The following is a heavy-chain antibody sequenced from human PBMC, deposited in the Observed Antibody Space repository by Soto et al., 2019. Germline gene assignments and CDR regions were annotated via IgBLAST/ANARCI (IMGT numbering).Heavy chain of an antibody. Sequence: ASVKVSCKASGYTFSSYAMHWVRQAPGQRLEWMGWVNAGYGNTKSSQKFQDRVTISRDTSASTAYMELTSLRSEDTAVYYCARDTGDGTFDFWGQGTLVTAPQ. D-gene: IGHD7-27*01. CDR2: VNAGYGNT. CDR3: ARDTGDGTFDF. V-gene: IGHV1-3*01. CDR1: GYTFSSYA. J-gene: IGHJ4*02.